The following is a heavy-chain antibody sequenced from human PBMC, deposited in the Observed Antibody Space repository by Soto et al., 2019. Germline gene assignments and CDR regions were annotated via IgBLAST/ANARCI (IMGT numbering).Heavy chain of an antibody. J-gene: IGHJ5*02. CDR1: GRSISSYY. CDR2: IYYSGST. CDR3: AGSRYCSGGSCYSEPTWLDP. V-gene: IGHV4-59*01. D-gene: IGHD2-15*01. Sequence: PSETLYLTYTVSGRSISSYYWSWILQPPGKGLEWIGYIYYSGSTNYNPSLKSRVTISVDTSKNQFSLKLSSVTAADTAVYYCAGSRYCSGGSCYSEPTWLDPWGQGTLVTLSS.